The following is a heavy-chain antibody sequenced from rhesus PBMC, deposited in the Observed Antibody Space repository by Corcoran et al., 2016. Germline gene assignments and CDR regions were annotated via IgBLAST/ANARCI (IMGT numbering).Heavy chain of an antibody. Sequence: QVQLQESGPGLVKPSETLSLTCAVSGGSISSDYDWSWIRQPPGKGLAWIGYIYGSHGSTNYNPSLKNRVTISKDASKNQFSLRLSSVTAADTAMYYCARRVSGYWYFDLWGPGTPITVSS. CDR3: ARRVSGYWYFDL. CDR2: IYGSHGST. J-gene: IGHJ2*01. V-gene: IGHV4-76*01. CDR1: GGSISSDYD.